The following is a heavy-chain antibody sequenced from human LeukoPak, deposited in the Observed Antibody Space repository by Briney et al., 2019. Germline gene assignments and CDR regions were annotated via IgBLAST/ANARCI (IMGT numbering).Heavy chain of an antibody. V-gene: IGHV1-69*01. CDR3: AREGSVLRYFDWLSI. J-gene: IGHJ4*02. D-gene: IGHD3-9*01. CDR2: ISPICGRA. Sequence: ASLKVSCKASGGTFSSYAISWVRQAPGQGLEWMGGISPICGRANYAQKLQGRVTITADESTSTAYMELSSLRSEDTAVYYCAREGSVLRYFDWLSIWGQGTLVTVSS. CDR1: GGTFSSYA.